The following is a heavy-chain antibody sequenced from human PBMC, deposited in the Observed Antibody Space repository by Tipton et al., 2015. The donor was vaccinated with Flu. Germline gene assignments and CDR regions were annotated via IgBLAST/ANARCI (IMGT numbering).Heavy chain of an antibody. D-gene: IGHD3-16*01. J-gene: IGHJ4*02. Sequence: SLRLSCVASGFTFGSYAMSWVRQAPGKGLEWVSGVTGSGTGTYYADSVKGRFTISRDNAKNSLYLQMNSLRSEDTAVYYCTRGFIRLCDYWGQGTLVTVSS. CDR2: VTGSGTGT. V-gene: IGHV3-23*01. CDR1: GFTFGSYA. CDR3: TRGFIRLCDY.